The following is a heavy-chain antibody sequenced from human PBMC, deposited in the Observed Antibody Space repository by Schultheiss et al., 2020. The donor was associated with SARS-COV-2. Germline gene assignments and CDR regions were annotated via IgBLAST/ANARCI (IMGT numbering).Heavy chain of an antibody. CDR1: GGTFNTYA. V-gene: IGHV1-69*13. CDR3: AASPVVATIPYYYYGMDV. J-gene: IGHJ6*02. Sequence: SVKVSCMAPGGTFNTYAISWVRQAPGQGLEWMGWISAYNGNTNYAQKFQGRVTITADESTSTAYMELSSLRSEDTAVYYCAASPVVATIPYYYYGMDVWGQGTTVTVSS. CDR2: ISAYNGNT. D-gene: IGHD5-12*01.